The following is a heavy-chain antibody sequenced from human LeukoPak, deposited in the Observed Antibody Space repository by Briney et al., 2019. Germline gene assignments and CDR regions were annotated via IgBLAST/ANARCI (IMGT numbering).Heavy chain of an antibody. Sequence: GGSLRLSCAASGLIFSNQWMNWVRQTPGKGLEWVGLIKSKSNGETIHYAAPVKGRFTISRDDSKNILFLQMNILQTEDTAMYYCVTERAGAFEDWGQGTLVTVSS. CDR2: IKSKSNGETI. CDR1: GLIFSNQW. CDR3: VTERAGAFED. J-gene: IGHJ4*02. D-gene: IGHD6-19*01. V-gene: IGHV3-15*01.